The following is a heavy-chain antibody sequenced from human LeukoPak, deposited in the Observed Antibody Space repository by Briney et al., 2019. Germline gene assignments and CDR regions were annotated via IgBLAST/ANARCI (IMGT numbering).Heavy chain of an antibody. J-gene: IGHJ4*02. Sequence: SETLSLTCAVYGGSFSGYYWSWIRQPPGKGLEWIGEISHSGSTNYNPSLKSRVTISVDTSKNQFSLKLSSVTAADTAVYYCARLFYGDYYFDYWGQGTLVTVSS. CDR2: ISHSGST. CDR1: GGSFSGYY. CDR3: ARLFYGDYYFDY. D-gene: IGHD4-17*01. V-gene: IGHV4-34*01.